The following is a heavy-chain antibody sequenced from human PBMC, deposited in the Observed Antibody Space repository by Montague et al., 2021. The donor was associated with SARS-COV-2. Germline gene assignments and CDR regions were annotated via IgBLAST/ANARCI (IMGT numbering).Heavy chain of an antibody. J-gene: IGHJ4*02. CDR2: IYYSGST. V-gene: IGHV4-39*01. D-gene: IGHD4-23*01. Sequence: SETLSLTCTVSGGSVSSRCYYWGWIRQPPGKGLEWIGSIYYSGSTHYNPSLKSRVTISVDTSKNQFSLKLSSVTAADTAVYYCARRGDYGGPRFDYWGQGTLVSVSS. CDR3: ARRGDYGGPRFDY. CDR1: GGSVSSRCYY.